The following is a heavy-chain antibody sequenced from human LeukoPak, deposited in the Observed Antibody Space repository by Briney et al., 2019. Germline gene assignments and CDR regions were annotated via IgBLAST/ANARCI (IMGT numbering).Heavy chain of an antibody. CDR2: ISSSSSYI. D-gene: IGHD1-26*01. V-gene: IGHV3-21*01. CDR1: GFTFSSYS. J-gene: IGHJ4*02. Sequence: GGSLRLSCVASGFTFSSYSMNWVRQAPGKGLEWVSSISSSSSYIYYADSVKGRFTISRDNAKNSLYLQMNSLRAEDTAVYYCARSGATKYFDYWGQGTLVTVSS. CDR3: ARSGATKYFDY.